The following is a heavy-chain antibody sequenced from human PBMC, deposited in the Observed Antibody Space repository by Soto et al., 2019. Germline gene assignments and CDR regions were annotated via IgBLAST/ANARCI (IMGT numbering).Heavy chain of an antibody. CDR3: AKVGYGEYFQH. Sequence: GGSLRLSCAASGFTFSSYEMNWVRQAPGKGLEWVSYISSSGSTIYYADSVKGRFTISRDNAKNSLYLQMNSLRAEDTAVYYCAKVGYGEYFQHWGQGTLVTVSS. CDR1: GFTFSSYE. V-gene: IGHV3-48*03. D-gene: IGHD5-12*01. J-gene: IGHJ1*01. CDR2: ISSSGSTI.